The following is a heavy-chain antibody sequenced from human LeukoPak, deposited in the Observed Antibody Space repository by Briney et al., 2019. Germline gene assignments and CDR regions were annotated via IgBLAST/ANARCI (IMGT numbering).Heavy chain of an antibody. V-gene: IGHV1-8*01. CDR2: RNPNSGNT. D-gene: IGHD3-22*01. J-gene: IGHJ4*02. CDR1: GYTLTSYD. Sequence: ASVKDSCKASGYTLTSYDINWVRQATGQGREWVGWRNPNSGNTGYAQKFQGRVTMTRNSSISTAYMELSSLRYEDTAVYYCARGGIDSSGYYPPGYWGQGTLVTVSS. CDR3: ARGGIDSSGYYPPGY.